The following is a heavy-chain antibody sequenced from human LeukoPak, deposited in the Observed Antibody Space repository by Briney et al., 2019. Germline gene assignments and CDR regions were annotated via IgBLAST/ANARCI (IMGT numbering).Heavy chain of an antibody. CDR1: GGSVSNHY. CDR3: ARWYSSGWAFDY. D-gene: IGHD6-19*01. J-gene: IGHJ4*02. V-gene: IGHV4-59*08. CDR2: IHYSGST. Sequence: SETLSLTCTVSGGSVSNHYWNWIRQPPGKGLEWIGYIHYSGSTKYNPSLKSRVTISVDTSKNQFSLKLSSVTAADTAVYYCARWYSSGWAFDYWGQGTLVTVSS.